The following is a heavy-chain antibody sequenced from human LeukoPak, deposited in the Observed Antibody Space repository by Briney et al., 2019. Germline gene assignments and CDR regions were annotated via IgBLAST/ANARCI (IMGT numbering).Heavy chain of an antibody. J-gene: IGHJ6*02. CDR1: GFTFSGSA. CDR3: TTNIVVVPAATNYYGMDV. D-gene: IGHD2-2*01. Sequence: GGSLRLSCAASGFTFSGSAMHWVRQASGKGLEWVGRIRSKANSYATAYAASVKGRFTISRDDSKNTAYLQMNSLKTEDTAVYYCTTNIVVVPAATNYYGMDVWGQGTTVTVSS. CDR2: IRSKANSYAT. V-gene: IGHV3-73*01.